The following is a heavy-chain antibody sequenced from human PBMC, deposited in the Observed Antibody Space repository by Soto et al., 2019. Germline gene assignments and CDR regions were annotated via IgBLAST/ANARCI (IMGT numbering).Heavy chain of an antibody. Sequence: PSETLSLTCTVSGGSISSYYWSWIRQPPGKGLEWIGYIYYSGSTNYNPSLKSRVTISVDTSKNQFSLKLSSVTAADTAVYYCARNGWGTVTNYYYYYMDVWGKGTTVTVSS. CDR3: ARNGWGTVTNYYYYYMDV. J-gene: IGHJ6*03. D-gene: IGHD4-4*01. V-gene: IGHV4-59*08. CDR1: GGSISSYY. CDR2: IYYSGST.